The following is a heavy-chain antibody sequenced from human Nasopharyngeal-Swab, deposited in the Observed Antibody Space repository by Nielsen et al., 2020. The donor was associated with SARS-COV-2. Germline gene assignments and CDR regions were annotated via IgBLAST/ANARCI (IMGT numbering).Heavy chain of an antibody. V-gene: IGHV1-18*01. CDR1: GYTFTSYG. CDR2: ISAYNGNT. Sequence: ASVKVSCKASGYTFTSYGISWVRQAPGQGLEWMGWISAYNGNTNYAQKLQGRVTMTTDTSTSTAYMELRNLRSDDTAVYYCARAVGQQWLVRRNYFDYWGQGTLVTVSS. D-gene: IGHD6-19*01. J-gene: IGHJ4*02. CDR3: ARAVGQQWLVRRNYFDY.